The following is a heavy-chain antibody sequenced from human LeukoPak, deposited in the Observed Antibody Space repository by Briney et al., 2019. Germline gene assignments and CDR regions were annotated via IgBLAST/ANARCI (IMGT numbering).Heavy chain of an antibody. D-gene: IGHD1-1*01. J-gene: IGHJ4*02. Sequence: GGSLRLSCAASGFTFSDYDMHWVRQPTGKGLEWVAAIGTAGDTYYTGSVKGRFTISRENAKNSLYLQMNGLRAGDTAVYYCARVAKERVGGVYYFDYWGQGTLVTVSS. V-gene: IGHV3-13*01. CDR1: GFTFSDYD. CDR3: ARVAKERVGGVYYFDY. CDR2: IGTAGDT.